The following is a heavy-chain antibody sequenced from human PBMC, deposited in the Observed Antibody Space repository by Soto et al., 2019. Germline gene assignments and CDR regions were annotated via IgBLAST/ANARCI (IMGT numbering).Heavy chain of an antibody. Sequence: EVQLVESGGDLVQPGGSLRLSCAASGFTFSNYLMHWVRQAPGKGLVWVSRINGDGSSTSYANSVKGRSTISRDNAKNTVYLQMNSLRDEDTAVYYCARHYVSGTYAVDYWGQGALVTVSS. D-gene: IGHD3-16*01. J-gene: IGHJ4*02. V-gene: IGHV3-74*01. CDR2: INGDGSST. CDR1: GFTFSNYL. CDR3: ARHYVSGTYAVDY.